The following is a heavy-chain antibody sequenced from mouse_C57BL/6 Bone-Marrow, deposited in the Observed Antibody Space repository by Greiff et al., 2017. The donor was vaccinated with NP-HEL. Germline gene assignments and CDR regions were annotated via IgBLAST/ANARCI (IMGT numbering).Heavy chain of an antibody. CDR3: AVDGFLFAY. Sequence: QVQLQQSGAELARPGASVKMSCKASGYTFTSYTMHWVKQRPGQGLEWIGYINPSSGYTKYNQKFKDTATLTADKSSSTAYMQLSSLTSEDSAVYYCAVDGFLFAYWGQGTLVTVSA. V-gene: IGHV1-4*01. J-gene: IGHJ3*01. CDR2: INPSSGYT. CDR1: GYTFTSYT. D-gene: IGHD2-3*01.